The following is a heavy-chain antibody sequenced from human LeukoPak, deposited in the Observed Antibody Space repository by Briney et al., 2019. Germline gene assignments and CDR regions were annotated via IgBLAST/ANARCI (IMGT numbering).Heavy chain of an antibody. CDR2: ISAYNGAT. CDR1: GYSFASYW. J-gene: IGHJ6*03. D-gene: IGHD4-17*01. V-gene: IGHV1-18*04. Sequence: GESLKISCKGSGYSFASYWIGWLRQPPGQGLEWMGWISAYNGATHYAQKFQGRVTMTTDTSTSTAYMELRSLRSDDTAMYYCARRGGKNYGDYLLYYYYMDVWGKGTTVTVSS. CDR3: ARRGGKNYGDYLLYYYYMDV.